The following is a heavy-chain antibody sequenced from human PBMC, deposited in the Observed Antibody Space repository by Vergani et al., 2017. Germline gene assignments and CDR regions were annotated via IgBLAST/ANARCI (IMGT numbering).Heavy chain of an antibody. Sequence: EVQLVESGGGLVQPGGSLRLSCAASGFTFSSYWMSWVRQAPGKGLEWVANIKQDGREKYYVDSVKGRFTISGDNAKNSLYLQMNSLRAEDTAVYYCARAAERSYYDFWSGYYGYYYYYMDVWGKGTTVTVSS. CDR3: ARAAERSYYDFWSGYYGYYYYYMDV. D-gene: IGHD3-3*01. V-gene: IGHV3-7*01. CDR2: IKQDGREK. CDR1: GFTFSSYW. J-gene: IGHJ6*03.